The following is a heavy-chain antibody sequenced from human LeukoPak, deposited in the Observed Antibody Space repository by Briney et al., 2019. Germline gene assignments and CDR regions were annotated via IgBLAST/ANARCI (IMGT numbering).Heavy chain of an antibody. CDR1: GGSFSGYY. CDR3: ARGGRIVGATVRYHYSDY. CDR2: INHSGST. D-gene: IGHD1-26*01. Sequence: SETLSLTCAVYGGSFSGYYWSWIRQPPGKGLEWIGEINHSGSTNYNPSLKSRVTISVDTSKNQFSLKLSSVTAADTAVYYCARGGRIVGATVRYHYSDYWGQGTLVTVSS. V-gene: IGHV4-34*01. J-gene: IGHJ4*02.